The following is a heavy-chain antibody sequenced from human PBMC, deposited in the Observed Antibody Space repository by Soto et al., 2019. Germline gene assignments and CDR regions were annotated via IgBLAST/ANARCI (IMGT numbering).Heavy chain of an antibody. Sequence: GSLRLSCAGSGFTFTYSMHWVRQAPGKGLAWVGRIDGDASATHYAGSVKGRFTISRDNSKNTLYLQMNSLRAEDTAVYYCARRYCSSTSCKDAFDIWGQGTMVTVSS. CDR1: GFTFTYS. D-gene: IGHD2-2*01. J-gene: IGHJ3*02. V-gene: IGHV3-74*01. CDR3: ARRYCSSTSCKDAFDI. CDR2: IDGDASAT.